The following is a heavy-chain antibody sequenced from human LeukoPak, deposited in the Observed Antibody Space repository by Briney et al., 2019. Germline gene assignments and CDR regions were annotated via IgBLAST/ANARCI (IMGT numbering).Heavy chain of an antibody. CDR1: GYTFTSYY. Sequence: ASVKVSCKASGYTFTSYYMHWVRQAPGQGLEWMGIINPSGGSTSYAQKFQGRVTMTRDTSTSTVYMELSSLRPEDTAVYYCARGLVYYYDSSGYYYYFDYWGQGTLVTVSS. CDR2: INPSGGST. D-gene: IGHD3-22*01. V-gene: IGHV1-46*01. J-gene: IGHJ4*02. CDR3: ARGLVYYYDSSGYYYYFDY.